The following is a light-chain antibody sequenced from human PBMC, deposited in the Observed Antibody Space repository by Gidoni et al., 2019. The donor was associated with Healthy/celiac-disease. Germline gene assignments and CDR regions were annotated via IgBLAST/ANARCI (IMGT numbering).Light chain of an antibody. Sequence: EIVLTQSPGTLSLSPGERATLSCRASQSVSSSYLAWYQQTPSQAHRLLICVASSGSGTDFTLTISRLEPEDFAMYYCQQNDSTPRTFXQXTKVEIK. V-gene: IGKV3-20*01. CDR3: QQNDSTPRT. J-gene: IGKJ1*01. CDR2: VAS. CDR1: QSVSSSY.